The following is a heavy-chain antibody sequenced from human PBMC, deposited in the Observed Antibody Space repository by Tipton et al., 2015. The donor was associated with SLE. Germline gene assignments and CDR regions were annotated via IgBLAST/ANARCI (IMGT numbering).Heavy chain of an antibody. Sequence: TLSLTCIVSGDSINSGSYSWAWIRQPPGKGLEWVGSVYYIGTTNYSPSLKSRVTISLDTSKNQFSLKLNSVTAADTAVYYCARDWANCGHFEYWGQGTLVTVSP. J-gene: IGHJ4*02. V-gene: IGHV4-39*07. CDR3: ARDWANCGHFEY. CDR1: GDSINSGSYS. CDR2: VYYIGTT. D-gene: IGHD1-1*01.